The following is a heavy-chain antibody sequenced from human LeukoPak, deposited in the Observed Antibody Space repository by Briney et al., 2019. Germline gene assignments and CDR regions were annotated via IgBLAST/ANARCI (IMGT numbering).Heavy chain of an antibody. CDR2: IYYSGST. Sequence: SETLSLTCTVSGGSISSSSYYWGWIRQPPGKGLEWIGSIYYSGSTYYNPSLKSRVTISVDRSKNQFSLKLSSVTAADTAVYYCARTITMVRGVIRAFGIWGQGTMVTVSS. CDR3: ARTITMVRGVIRAFGI. J-gene: IGHJ3*02. D-gene: IGHD3-10*01. CDR1: GGSISSSSYY. V-gene: IGHV4-39*07.